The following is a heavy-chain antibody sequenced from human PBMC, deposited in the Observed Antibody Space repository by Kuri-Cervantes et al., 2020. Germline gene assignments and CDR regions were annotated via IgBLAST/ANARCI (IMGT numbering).Heavy chain of an antibody. J-gene: IGHJ6*02. Sequence: SETLSLTCTVSGGSISSYYWSWIRQPPGKGLEWIGYIYYSGSTNYNPSLKSRVTISVDTSKNQFSLKLSSVTAADTAVYYRASSPRYDFWSGYYKTQYGMDVWGQGTTVTVSS. CDR2: IYYSGST. CDR1: GGSISSYY. D-gene: IGHD3-3*01. CDR3: ASSPRYDFWSGYYKTQYGMDV. V-gene: IGHV4-59*01.